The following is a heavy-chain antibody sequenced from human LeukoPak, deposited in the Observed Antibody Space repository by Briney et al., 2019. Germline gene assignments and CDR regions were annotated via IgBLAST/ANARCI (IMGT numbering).Heavy chain of an antibody. CDR1: GGSISSVTDY. J-gene: IGHJ4*02. V-gene: IGHV4-39*01. CDR2: VYYTGSN. CDR3: ARHERTSYCNGGSCELLDD. Sequence: LETLSLTCTVSGGSISSVTDYWGWIRQPPGKGLEWIGVVYYTGSNYNNPSLKRRVTLSVDTSKNQFALKLSSVTAADTAVYYCARHERTSYCNGGSCELLDDWGQGTLVTVSS. D-gene: IGHD2-15*01.